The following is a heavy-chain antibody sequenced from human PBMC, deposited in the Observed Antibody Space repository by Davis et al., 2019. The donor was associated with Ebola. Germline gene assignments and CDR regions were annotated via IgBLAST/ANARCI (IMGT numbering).Heavy chain of an antibody. Sequence: SETLSLTCTVSGGSISSGGYYWSWIRQPPGKGLEWIGEINHSGSTNYNPSLKSRVTISVDTSKNQFSLKLSSVTAADTAVYYCARLRGYSGYALDYWGQGTLVTVSS. CDR1: GGSISSGGYY. V-gene: IGHV4-39*07. D-gene: IGHD5-12*01. J-gene: IGHJ4*02. CDR2: INHSGST. CDR3: ARLRGYSGYALDY.